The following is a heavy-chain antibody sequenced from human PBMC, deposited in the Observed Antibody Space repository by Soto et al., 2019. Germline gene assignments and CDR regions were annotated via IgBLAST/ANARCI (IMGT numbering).Heavy chain of an antibody. D-gene: IGHD6-19*01. V-gene: IGHV4-59*01. CDR3: ARSVAVPGAHIDY. Sequence: KASETLSRTCSVSGGSISGSYWSWIRQSPGKGLEWLGYVYYTGSTNYSPSLRSRVSISVDTSKNEFSLRLSSVTAADTAVYFCARSVAVPGAHIDYWGQGTQVTVSS. J-gene: IGHJ4*02. CDR2: VYYTGST. CDR1: GGSISGSY.